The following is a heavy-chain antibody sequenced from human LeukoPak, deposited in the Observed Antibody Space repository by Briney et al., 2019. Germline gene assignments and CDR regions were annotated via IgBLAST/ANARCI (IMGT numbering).Heavy chain of an antibody. CDR2: ISGSGGRT. D-gene: IGHD3-22*01. V-gene: IGHV3-23*01. J-gene: IGHJ4*02. CDR3: AKRGVVIRVILVGFHKEANYFDS. CDR1: GITLSNYG. Sequence: TGGSLRLSCAGSGITLSNYGMSWVRQAPGKGLEWVAGISGSGGRTNYADSVKGRFTVSRDNPKNTLYLQMNSLRAEDTAVYFCAKRGVVIRVILVGFHKEANYFDSWGQGALVTVSS.